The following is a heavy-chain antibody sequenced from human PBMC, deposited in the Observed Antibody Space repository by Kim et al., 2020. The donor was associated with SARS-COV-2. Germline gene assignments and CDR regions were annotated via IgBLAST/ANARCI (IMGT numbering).Heavy chain of an antibody. J-gene: IGHJ3*02. V-gene: IGHV3-33*01. Sequence: YVDAVKCRLTISRANSKGTVYLQRSSLRAEDTAVYYCARALYYSTADAFDIWGQGTMVTVSS. CDR3: ARALYYSTADAFDI. D-gene: IGHD2-2*01.